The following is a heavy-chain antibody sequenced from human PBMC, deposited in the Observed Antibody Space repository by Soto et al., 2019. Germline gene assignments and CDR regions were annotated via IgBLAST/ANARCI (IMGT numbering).Heavy chain of an antibody. J-gene: IGHJ4*02. CDR3: AKDLPGIVVVPAAFDS. CDR1: GFIFSTYA. CDR2: ISGSGGST. D-gene: IGHD2-2*01. V-gene: IGHV3-23*01. Sequence: GGSLRIFCAAPGFIFSTYAMSWFRQAPGKGLEWVSAISGSGGSTYYADSVKGRFTISRDNSKNTLYLQMNSLRAEDTAVYYCAKDLPGIVVVPAAFDSWGQGT.